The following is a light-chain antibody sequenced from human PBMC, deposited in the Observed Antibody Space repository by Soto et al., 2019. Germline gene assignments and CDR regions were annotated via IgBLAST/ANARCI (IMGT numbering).Light chain of an antibody. CDR1: SGAVTRGHF. V-gene: IGLV7-46*01. CDR3: LLSCGGTNWV. Sequence: QAVVTQEPSLTVSPGGTVTLTCGSSSGAVTRGHFPYWFQQKPGQAPMTLIYDTASKHSWTPARFSGSLLGGNAALTLAGAQTDGEADYNCLLSCGGTNWVFGGGTKLPVL. J-gene: IGLJ3*02. CDR2: DTA.